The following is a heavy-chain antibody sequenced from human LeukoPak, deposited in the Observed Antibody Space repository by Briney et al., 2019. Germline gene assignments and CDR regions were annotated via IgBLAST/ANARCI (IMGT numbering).Heavy chain of an antibody. J-gene: IGHJ4*02. CDR2: ISGSGGST. V-gene: IGHV3-23*01. Sequence: SGGSLRLSCAASGFTFSSYAMSWVRQAPGKGLEWVSAISGSGGSTYYADSVKGRFTISRGNSKNTLYLQMNSLRAEDTAVYYCAKELLAVAGTGVDYWGQGTLVTVSS. D-gene: IGHD6-19*01. CDR1: GFTFSSYA. CDR3: AKELLAVAGTGVDY.